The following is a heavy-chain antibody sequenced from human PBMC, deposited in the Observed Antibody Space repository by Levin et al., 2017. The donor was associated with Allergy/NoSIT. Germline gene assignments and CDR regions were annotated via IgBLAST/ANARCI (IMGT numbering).Heavy chain of an antibody. J-gene: IGHJ5*02. D-gene: IGHD3-10*01. CDR1: GFTFKSYW. V-gene: IGHV3-74*01. Sequence: PGGSLRLSCEASGFTFKSYWMHWVRQAPGKGLVWVSRISSDSTVTDYAGSVSGRFTISRDNVKNTVFLQMNSLRTADTAVYYCVRDLPYYGSGINRGNDWLDPWGQGTLVTVSS. CDR2: ISSDSTVT. CDR3: VRDLPYYGSGINRGNDWLDP.